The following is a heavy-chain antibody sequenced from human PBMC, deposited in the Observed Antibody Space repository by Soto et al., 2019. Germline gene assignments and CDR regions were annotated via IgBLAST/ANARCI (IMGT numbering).Heavy chain of an antibody. CDR3: ASVTRTCISTSCYRYYYGMDV. V-gene: IGHV4-61*01. CDR2: IYYSGST. Sequence: QVQLQESGPGLVKPSETLSLTCTVSGGSVSSGSYYWSWIRQPPGKGLEWIGYIYYSGSTNYNPPRKSRVTISVDTSKNQFSLKLSSVTAADTAVYYCASVTRTCISTSCYRYYYGMDVWGQGTPVTVSS. J-gene: IGHJ6*02. CDR1: GGSVSSGSYY. D-gene: IGHD2-2*02.